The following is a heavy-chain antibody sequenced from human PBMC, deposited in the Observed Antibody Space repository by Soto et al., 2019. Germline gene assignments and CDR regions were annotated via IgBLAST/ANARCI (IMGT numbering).Heavy chain of an antibody. CDR1: GGSISSYY. D-gene: IGHD5-12*01. V-gene: IGHV4-59*08. CDR3: ATTYWSGYDHFDY. J-gene: IGHJ4*02. CDR2: IYYSGST. Sequence: SETLSLTCTVSGGSISSYYWSWIRQPPGKGLEWIGYIYYSGSTNYNPSLKSRVTISVDTSKNQFSLKLSSVTAADTAVYYCATTYWSGYDHFDYWGQGTLVTVSS.